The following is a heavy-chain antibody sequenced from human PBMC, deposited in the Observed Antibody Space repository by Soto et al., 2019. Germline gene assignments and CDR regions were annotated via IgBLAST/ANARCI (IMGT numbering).Heavy chain of an antibody. V-gene: IGHV3-43*01. Sequence: SGGSLSLSSAAAGCNFNEFTMHWVRPAPGRGLEWVSLITSDGSNTYYADSVRGRFTISRDNSDNSLYLQINSLRTEDTALYYCVTSRTASAWTLGRWGQGTLVTLSS. J-gene: IGHJ1*01. CDR3: VTSRTASAWTLGR. D-gene: IGHD6-19*01. CDR2: ITSDGSNT. CDR1: GCNFNEFT.